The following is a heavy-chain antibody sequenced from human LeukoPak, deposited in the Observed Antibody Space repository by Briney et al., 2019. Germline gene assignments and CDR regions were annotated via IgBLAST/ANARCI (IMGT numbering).Heavy chain of an antibody. D-gene: IGHD3-22*01. CDR2: ISYDGNNK. CDR3: ARGYESGGHFLDH. Sequence: PGGSLRLSCVASGFTFNSYHMHWVRQAPGKGLEWVALISYDGNNKDYADSVKGRFTISRDNSKKTLFLQIHTLRDEDTAVYFCARGYESGGHFLDHWGQGTLVIVRS. CDR1: GFTFNSYH. V-gene: IGHV3-30*04. J-gene: IGHJ4*02.